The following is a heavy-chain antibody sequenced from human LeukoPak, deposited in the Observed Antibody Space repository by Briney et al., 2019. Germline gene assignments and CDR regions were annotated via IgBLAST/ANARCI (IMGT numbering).Heavy chain of an antibody. D-gene: IGHD3-10*01. CDR1: GFTFSSYG. V-gene: IGHV3-23*01. CDR2: ISGSGGST. J-gene: IGHJ4*02. CDR3: AVTMVRGVTAFDY. Sequence: GGTLRLSCAASGFTFSSYGMSWVRQAPGKGLEWVSAISGSGGSTYYADSVKGRFTISRDNSKNTLYLQMNSLRAEDTAVYYCAVTMVRGVTAFDYWGQGTLVTVSS.